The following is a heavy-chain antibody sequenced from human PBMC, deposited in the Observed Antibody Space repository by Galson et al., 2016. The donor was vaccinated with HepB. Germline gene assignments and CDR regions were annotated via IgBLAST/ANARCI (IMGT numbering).Heavy chain of an antibody. V-gene: IGHV3-23*01. CDR2: IRGTGVTT. CDR3: AKATPSYDVLTGFFVYYSDY. CDR1: GFTFSDYA. Sequence: SLRLSCAASGFTFSDYAMSWVRQAPGKGLQWVSTIRGTGVTTHYADSVKGRFTISRDNPKNTLYLQMSSLRAEDTAMYYCAKATPSYDVLTGFFVYYSDYWGHGTLVTVSS. J-gene: IGHJ4*01. D-gene: IGHD3-9*01.